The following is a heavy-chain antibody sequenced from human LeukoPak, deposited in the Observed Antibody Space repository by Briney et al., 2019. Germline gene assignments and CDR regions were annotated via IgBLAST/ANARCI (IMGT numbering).Heavy chain of an antibody. CDR3: AGYCSSTSCLRY. J-gene: IGHJ4*02. V-gene: IGHV1-8*01. Sequence: GASVKVSCKASGYTFTSYDINWVRQAIGQGLEWMGWMNPNCGNTGYAQKFQGRVTMTRNTSISTAYMELSSLRSEDTAVYYCAGYCSSTSCLRYWGQGTLVTVSS. D-gene: IGHD2-2*01. CDR1: GYTFTSYD. CDR2: MNPNCGNT.